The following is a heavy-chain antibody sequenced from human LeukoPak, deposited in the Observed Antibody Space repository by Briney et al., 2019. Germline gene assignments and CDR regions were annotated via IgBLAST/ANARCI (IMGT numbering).Heavy chain of an antibody. Sequence: SETLSLTCTVSGGSISSSSYYWGWIRQPPGKGLEWIGSIYYSGSTYYNPSLKSRVTISVDTSKNQFSLKLSSVTAADTAVYYCARQPPRYYDFWSGHHLPFDYWGQGTLVTVSS. D-gene: IGHD3-3*01. CDR2: IYYSGST. CDR3: ARQPPRYYDFWSGHHLPFDY. V-gene: IGHV4-39*01. CDR1: GGSISSSSYY. J-gene: IGHJ4*02.